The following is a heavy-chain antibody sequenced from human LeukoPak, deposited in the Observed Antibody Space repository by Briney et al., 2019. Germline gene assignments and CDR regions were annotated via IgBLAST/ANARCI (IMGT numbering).Heavy chain of an antibody. Sequence: GGSLRLSCAASGFTFSSYSMNWVRQAPGKGLEWVSSISSSSSYIYYADSVKGRFTISRDNAKNSLYLQMNSLRAEDTAVYYCARPGYSSSNGFDYWGQGTLVTVSS. CDR3: ARPGYSSSNGFDY. CDR2: ISSSSSYI. J-gene: IGHJ4*02. CDR1: GFTFSSYS. V-gene: IGHV3-21*04. D-gene: IGHD6-6*01.